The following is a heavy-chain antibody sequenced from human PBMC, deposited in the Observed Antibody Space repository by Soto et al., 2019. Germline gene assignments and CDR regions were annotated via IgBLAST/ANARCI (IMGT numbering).Heavy chain of an antibody. CDR2: ISGSGGST. V-gene: IGHV3-23*01. CDR3: AKDPTTYSSSWYRANWFDP. J-gene: IGHJ5*02. D-gene: IGHD6-13*01. CDR1: GFTFSSYA. Sequence: SLRPSCAASGFTFSSYAMSWVRQAPGKGLEWVSAISGSGGSTYYADSVKGRFTISRDNSKNTLYLQMNSLRAEDTAVYYCAKDPTTYSSSWYRANWFDPWGQGTLVTVSS.